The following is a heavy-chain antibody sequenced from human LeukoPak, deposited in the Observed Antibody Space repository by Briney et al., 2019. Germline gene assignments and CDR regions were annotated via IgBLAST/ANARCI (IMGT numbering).Heavy chain of an antibody. CDR1: GFTFSDHY. Sequence: GGSLRLSCAASGFTFSDHYVDWVRQAPGKGLDWISYITSSSSSIFYADSVKGRFTISRDNSKNTLYLQMNSLRAEDTAVYYCAKDPHYYDSSGDYYFDYWGQGTLVTVSS. CDR3: AKDPHYYDSSGDYYFDY. D-gene: IGHD3-22*01. CDR2: ITSSSSSI. V-gene: IGHV3-48*01. J-gene: IGHJ4*02.